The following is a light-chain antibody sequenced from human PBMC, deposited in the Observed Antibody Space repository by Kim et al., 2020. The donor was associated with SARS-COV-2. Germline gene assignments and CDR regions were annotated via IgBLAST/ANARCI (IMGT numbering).Light chain of an antibody. CDR2: GAS. CDR3: QQYYLWPRT. J-gene: IGKJ4*02. Sequence: EIVMTQSPAALSLSPGEGVTLSCRASQRINNNLAWYHQKPGQAPRLVIYGASTRATGIPARFSGSGSGTEFTLTISSLQPEDSAVYYCQQYYLWPRTFGVGTKVDIK. V-gene: IGKV3-15*01. CDR1: QRINNN.